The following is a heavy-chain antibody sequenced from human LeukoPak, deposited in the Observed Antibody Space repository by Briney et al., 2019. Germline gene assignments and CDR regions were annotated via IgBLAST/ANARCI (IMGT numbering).Heavy chain of an antibody. D-gene: IGHD1-1*01. CDR1: GFTFSNFA. V-gene: IGHV3-23*01. CDR2: ITGSGGNT. Sequence: PGGSLRLSCAASGFTFSNFAMSWVRQAPGKGLEWVSGITGSGGNTHYAGSVKGRFTISRDNSKNTLYLQMNSLRVEDTAIYYCAKYKGAVFYHYCMDVWGKGTTVTVSS. CDR3: AKYKGAVFYHYCMDV. J-gene: IGHJ6*03.